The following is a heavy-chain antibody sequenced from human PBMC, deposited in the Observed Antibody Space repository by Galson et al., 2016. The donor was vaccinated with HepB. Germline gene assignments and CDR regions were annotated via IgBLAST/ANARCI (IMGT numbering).Heavy chain of an antibody. CDR1: GFTFSNYG. J-gene: IGHJ4*02. CDR2: LWYDGSNR. V-gene: IGHV3-33*01. D-gene: IGHD2-2*01. Sequence: SLRLSCAASGFTFSNYGMHWVRQAPGKGLEWVAVLWYDGSNRYYVDSVKGRFTISRDSSKNTLYLQMTSLRAEDTAVYYCARGTSVYCTRATCYRGGSFDYWGQGTLVTVSS. CDR3: ARGTSVYCTRATCYRGGSFDY.